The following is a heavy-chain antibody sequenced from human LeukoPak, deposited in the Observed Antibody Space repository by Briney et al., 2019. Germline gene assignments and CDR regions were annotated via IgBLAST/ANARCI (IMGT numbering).Heavy chain of an antibody. V-gene: IGHV6-1*01. J-gene: IGHJ4*02. CDR3: ARDPSAGYCSGGSCRFDY. CDR2: TYYRSKWYN. Sequence: SQTLSLTCAISGDSVSSNSAAWNWIRQSPSSGLEWLGRTYYRSKWYNDYAVSVKSRITINPDTSKNQFSLQLNSVTPGDTAVYYCARDPSAGYCSGGSCRFDYWGQGTLVTVSS. D-gene: IGHD2-15*01. CDR1: GDSVSSNSAA.